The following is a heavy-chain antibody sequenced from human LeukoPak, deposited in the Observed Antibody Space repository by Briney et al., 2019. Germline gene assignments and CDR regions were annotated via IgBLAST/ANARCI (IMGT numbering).Heavy chain of an antibody. V-gene: IGHV4-34*01. CDR2: INHSGST. Sequence: PSETLSLTCAVYGGSFSGYYWSWIRQPPGKGLEWIGAINHSGSTNYNPSLKSRVTISVDTSKNQFSLKLSSVTAADTAVYYCARGRHYYGSGSYYANWFDPWGQGTLVTVSS. CDR1: GGSFSGYY. J-gene: IGHJ5*02. CDR3: ARGRHYYGSGSYYANWFDP. D-gene: IGHD3-10*01.